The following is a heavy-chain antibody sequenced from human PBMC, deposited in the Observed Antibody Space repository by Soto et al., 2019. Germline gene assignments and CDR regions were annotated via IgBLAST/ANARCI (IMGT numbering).Heavy chain of an antibody. CDR2: FDPEDGET. CDR3: ARAKQQLVGAFDI. Sequence: ASVKVSCKVSGYTLTELSMHWVRQVPGKGLEWMGGFDPEDGETIYAQKFQGRVTMTEDTSASTAYMELSSLRSEDTAVYYCARAKQQLVGAFDIWGQGTMVTVSS. J-gene: IGHJ3*02. V-gene: IGHV1-24*01. CDR1: GYTLTELS. D-gene: IGHD6-13*01.